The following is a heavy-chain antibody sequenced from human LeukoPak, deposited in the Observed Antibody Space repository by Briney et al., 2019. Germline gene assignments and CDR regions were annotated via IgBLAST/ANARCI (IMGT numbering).Heavy chain of an antibody. Sequence: GGSLRLSCAASGFTLSSHAIHWVRQAPGKGLEWVALISYDGNIKYYADSVKGRFTISRDNSKNTLYLQMNSLRAEDTAVYYCAKPKYSGSDRNFDYWGQGTLVTVSS. J-gene: IGHJ4*02. CDR3: AKPKYSGSDRNFDY. V-gene: IGHV3-30*04. CDR2: ISYDGNIK. D-gene: IGHD1-26*01. CDR1: GFTLSSHA.